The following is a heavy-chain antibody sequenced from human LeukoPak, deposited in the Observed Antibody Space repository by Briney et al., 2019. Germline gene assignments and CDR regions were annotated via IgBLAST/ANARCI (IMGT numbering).Heavy chain of an antibody. J-gene: IGHJ3*02. CDR2: IYYSGST. V-gene: IGHV4-39*07. Sequence: PSETLSLTCTVSGGSISSYYWGWIRQPPGKGLEWIGSIYYSGSTYYNPSLKSRVTISVDTSKNQFSLKLSSVTAADTAVYYCASFLVRSGGTDIWGKGTMVTVSS. CDR1: GGSISSYY. CDR3: ASFLVRSGGTDI. D-gene: IGHD2-15*01.